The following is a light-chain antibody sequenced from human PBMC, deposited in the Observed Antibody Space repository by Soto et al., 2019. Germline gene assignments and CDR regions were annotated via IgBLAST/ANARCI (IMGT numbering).Light chain of an antibody. CDR1: SSDVGGYNY. V-gene: IGLV2-14*01. CDR3: SSYTRSSDYV. CDR2: DVS. Sequence: QSVLTQPASLSGSPGQSITISCTGTSSDVGGYNYVSWYQQHPGKAPKLMIYDVSNRPSGVSNRFSGSKSGNTASLTISGLQAEDEADYYCSSYTRSSDYVFGTGTKVTVL. J-gene: IGLJ1*01.